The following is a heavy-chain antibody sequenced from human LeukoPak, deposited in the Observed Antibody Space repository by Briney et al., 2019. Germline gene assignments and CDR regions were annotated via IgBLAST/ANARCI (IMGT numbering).Heavy chain of an antibody. CDR2: ISGYNGNT. J-gene: IGHJ4*02. CDR3: ARDGRDYDILTGSGGAFY. CDR1: GYTFTSYG. D-gene: IGHD3-9*01. V-gene: IGHV1-18*01. Sequence: GASVKVSCKASGYTFTSYGISWVRQAPGQGLEWMGWISGYNGNTNYAQKLQGRVTMTTDTSTSTAYMELRSLRSDDTAVYYCARDGRDYDILTGSGGAFYWGQGTLVTVSS.